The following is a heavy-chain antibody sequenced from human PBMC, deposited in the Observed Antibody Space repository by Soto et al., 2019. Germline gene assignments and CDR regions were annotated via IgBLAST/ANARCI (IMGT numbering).Heavy chain of an antibody. CDR1: GFTFSSYA. J-gene: IGHJ2*01. CDR3: VDSSVTTERVIWYFDL. V-gene: IGHV3-23*01. CDR2: ISGSGGST. Sequence: GGSLRLSCAASGFTFSSYAMSWVRQAPGKGLEWVSAISGSGGSTYYADSVKGRFTISRDNSKNTLYLQMNSLRAEDTAVYYCVDSSVTTERVIWYFDLWGRGTLVTVSS. D-gene: IGHD4-17*01.